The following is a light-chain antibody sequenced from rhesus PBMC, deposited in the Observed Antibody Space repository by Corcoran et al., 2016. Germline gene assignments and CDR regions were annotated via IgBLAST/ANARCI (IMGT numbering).Light chain of an antibody. Sequence: QAALTQPRSVSGSPGQSVTISCTGTSSDIGGYNYVSWYQQHPDTAPKLMIYEVSKRPSGVSDRFSGSKSGNTASLTISGLQAEDEANYDCCSYAGSNTFDVFGSGTKWTVL. CDR2: EVS. J-gene: IGLJ6*01. CDR3: CSYAGSNTFDV. CDR1: SSDIGGYNY. V-gene: IGLV2-32*02.